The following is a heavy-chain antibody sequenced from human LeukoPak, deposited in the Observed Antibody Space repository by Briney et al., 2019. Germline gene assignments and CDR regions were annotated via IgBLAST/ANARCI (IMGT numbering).Heavy chain of an antibody. J-gene: IGHJ4*02. Sequence: SETLSLTCTVSGGSMSPDYWAWIRQAPTNGLEWIAYIHYSGSANYNPALQSRVTISRDASKKQFSLRLRSVTAADTAVYICARGVVPATSHLPRLDSWGQGTLVTVSS. V-gene: IGHV4-59*01. D-gene: IGHD2-2*01. CDR3: ARGVVPATSHLPRLDS. CDR2: IHYSGSA. CDR1: GGSMSPDY.